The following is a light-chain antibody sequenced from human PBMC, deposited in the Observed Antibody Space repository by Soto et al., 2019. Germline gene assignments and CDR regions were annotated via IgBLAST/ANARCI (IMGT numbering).Light chain of an antibody. CDR2: GNN. V-gene: IGLV1-40*01. CDR1: SSNFGADYG. Sequence: QSVLTQPPSVSGAPGQRVTISCTGASSNFGADYGVHWYQQLPGTVPKLLIYGNNNRPSGVPDRFSASKSGTSAYLTITGLQAEDEADYYCQSYDSSLSAFYVFGTGTKVTVL. CDR3: QSYDSSLSAFYV. J-gene: IGLJ1*01.